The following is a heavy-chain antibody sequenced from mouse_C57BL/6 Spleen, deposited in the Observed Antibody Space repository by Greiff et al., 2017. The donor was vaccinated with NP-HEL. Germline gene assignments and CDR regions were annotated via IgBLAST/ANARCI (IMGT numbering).Heavy chain of an antibody. CDR2: IWSDGST. V-gene: IGHV2-6-1*01. CDR1: GFSLTSYG. CDR3: ARHVERYYAMDY. Sequence: VKLMVSGPGLVAPSQSLSITCTVSGFSLTSYGVHWVRQPPGKGLEWLVVIWSDGSTTYNSALKSRLSISKDNSKSQVFLKMNSLQTDDTAMYYCARHVERYYAMDYWGQGTSVTVSS. J-gene: IGHJ4*01.